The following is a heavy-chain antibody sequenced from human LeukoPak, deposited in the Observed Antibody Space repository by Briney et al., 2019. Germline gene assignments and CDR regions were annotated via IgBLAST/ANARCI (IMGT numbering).Heavy chain of an antibody. CDR2: ISAYNGNT. V-gene: IGHV1-18*01. CDR3: AREGVVVPAANFQH. Sequence: GASVKVSCKASGYTFTSYGISWVRQAPGQGLEWMGWISAYNGNTNYAQKFQGRVTITANKSTSTAYMELSSLRSEDTAVYYCAREGVVVPAANFQHWGQGTLVTVSS. CDR1: GYTFTSYG. D-gene: IGHD2-2*01. J-gene: IGHJ1*01.